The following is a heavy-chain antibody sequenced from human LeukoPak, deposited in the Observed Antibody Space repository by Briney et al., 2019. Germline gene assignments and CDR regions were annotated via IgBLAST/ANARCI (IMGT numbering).Heavy chain of an antibody. CDR1: GGSFSGYY. Sequence: SETLSLTCGVYGGSFSGYYWSWIRQPPGKALEWIGEINHSGTTNYNPSLKSRVTISVDTSKKQISLKLSTVTAADTAVYFCAQSLGSSTWIGNWFDLWGQGTLVTVSS. CDR3: AQSLGSSTWIGNWFDL. CDR2: INHSGTT. J-gene: IGHJ5*02. D-gene: IGHD6-13*01. V-gene: IGHV4-34*01.